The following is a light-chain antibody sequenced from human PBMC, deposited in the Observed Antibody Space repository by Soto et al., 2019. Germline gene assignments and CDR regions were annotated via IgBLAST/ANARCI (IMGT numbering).Light chain of an antibody. Sequence: EIVLTQSPGTLSLSPAERATLSCRASQSVSSNYLAWYQQKPGQAPRLVIYGASNRATGIPDRFSGSGSGTDFTLTINRLEPEDFAVYYCQQYGSSPPYTFGQGTKLDIK. V-gene: IGKV3-20*01. CDR1: QSVSSNY. J-gene: IGKJ2*01. CDR2: GAS. CDR3: QQYGSSPPYT.